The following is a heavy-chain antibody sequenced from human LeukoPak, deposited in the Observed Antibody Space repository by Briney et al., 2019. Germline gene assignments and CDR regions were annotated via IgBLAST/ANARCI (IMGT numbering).Heavy chain of an antibody. D-gene: IGHD6-13*01. CDR2: IKKDGSEK. Sequence: GGSLRLSCAASGFTFSNYWMTWVRQAPGKGLEWVGNIKKDGSEKYYVESLKGRFTISRDNVKNSLYLQMNSLRAEDTAVYYCAGDQAAAGHYFDYWGQGTLVTVSS. V-gene: IGHV3-7*01. CDR3: AGDQAAAGHYFDY. J-gene: IGHJ4*02. CDR1: GFTFSNYW.